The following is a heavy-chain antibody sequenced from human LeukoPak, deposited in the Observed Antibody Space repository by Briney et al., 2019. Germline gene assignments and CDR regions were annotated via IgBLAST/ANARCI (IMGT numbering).Heavy chain of an antibody. Sequence: PSETLSLTCAVYGGSFSGYYWSWIRQPPGRGLEWIGEINHSGSTNYNPSLKSRVTISVDTSKNQFSLKLSSVTAADTAVYYCARYIVGAVDYWGQGTLVTVSS. V-gene: IGHV4-34*01. D-gene: IGHD1-26*01. CDR1: GGSFSGYY. J-gene: IGHJ4*02. CDR2: INHSGST. CDR3: ARYIVGAVDY.